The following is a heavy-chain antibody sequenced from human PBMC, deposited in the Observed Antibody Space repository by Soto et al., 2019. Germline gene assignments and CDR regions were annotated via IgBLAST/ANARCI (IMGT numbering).Heavy chain of an antibody. V-gene: IGHV3-30*03. D-gene: IGHD5-18*01. Sequence: GSLRLSCAASGXDIRKYGMHWVRQSPGKGPEWVAITSDDGDIQYYADSVKGRFTISRDNSKKTLYLQMNTLRSEDAAVYFCARAVDAAMDPLDYWGQGTLGTVSS. CDR2: TSDDGDIQ. CDR3: ARAVDAAMDPLDY. CDR1: GXDIRKYG. J-gene: IGHJ4*02.